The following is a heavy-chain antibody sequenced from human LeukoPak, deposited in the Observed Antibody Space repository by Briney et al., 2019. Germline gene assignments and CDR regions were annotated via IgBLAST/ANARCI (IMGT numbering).Heavy chain of an antibody. D-gene: IGHD1-1*01. J-gene: IGHJ6*02. CDR2: INPNSGGT. V-gene: IGHV1-2*02. CDR1: GYTFIGYY. Sequence: EASVKVSCKASGYTFIGYYMHWVRQAPGQGLEWMGWINPNSGGTNYAQKFQGRVTMTRDTSISTAYMELSRLRSDDTAVYYCARVQTSYYYGMDVWGQGTTVTVSS. CDR3: ARVQTSYYYGMDV.